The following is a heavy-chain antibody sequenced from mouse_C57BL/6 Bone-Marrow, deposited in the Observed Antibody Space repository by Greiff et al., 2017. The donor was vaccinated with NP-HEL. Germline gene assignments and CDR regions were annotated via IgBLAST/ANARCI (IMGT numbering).Heavy chain of an antibody. CDR3: ARLLHFDY. Sequence: EVQLQQSGPELVKPGASVKISCKASGYSFTGYYMNWVKQSPEKSLEWIGEINPSTGGTTYNQKFKAKATLTVDKSSSTAYMQLKSLTSEDSAVYYCARLLHFDYWGQGTTLTVSS. V-gene: IGHV1-42*01. D-gene: IGHD1-1*01. J-gene: IGHJ2*01. CDR1: GYSFTGYY. CDR2: INPSTGGT.